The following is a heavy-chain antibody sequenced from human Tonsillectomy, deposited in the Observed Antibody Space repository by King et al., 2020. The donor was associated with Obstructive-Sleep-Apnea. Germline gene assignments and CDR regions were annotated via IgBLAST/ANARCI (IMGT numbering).Heavy chain of an antibody. CDR3: GKEIDPNTSNGWPLDY. CDR1: GFTFSTYG. CDR2: ISASGYTQ. J-gene: IGHJ4*02. V-gene: IGHV3-30*18. D-gene: IGHD6-19*01. Sequence: VQLVESGGGVVQPGRSLRLSCAASGFTFSTYGMHWVRQAPGKGLEWATVISASGYTQYYADSVRGRFTISRDNSKNTLYLQMNSLRPEDTAVYYCGKEIDPNTSNGWPLDYWGQGTLVTVSS.